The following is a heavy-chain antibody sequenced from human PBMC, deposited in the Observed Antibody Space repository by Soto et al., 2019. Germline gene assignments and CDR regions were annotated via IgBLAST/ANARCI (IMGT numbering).Heavy chain of an antibody. D-gene: IGHD3-22*01. CDR2: IIPISNTA. CDR3: ARGDSSGYYEYYFDS. CDR1: GGTFSSSA. V-gene: IGHV1-69*01. Sequence: QVQLVQSGAEVKKPGSSVTVSYKASGGTFSSSAISWVRQAPGQGLEWMGGIIPISNTANYAQKFQGRVTITADESTSTAYMELRSLRSGDTAVYYCARGDSSGYYEYYFDSWGQGTLVTVSA. J-gene: IGHJ4*02.